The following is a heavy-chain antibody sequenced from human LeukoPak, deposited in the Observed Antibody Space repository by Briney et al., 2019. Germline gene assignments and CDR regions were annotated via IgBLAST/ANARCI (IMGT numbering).Heavy chain of an antibody. CDR3: ARASYSSGWPDAFDI. D-gene: IGHD6-19*01. CDR2: LHSGGHT. V-gene: IGHV3-66*01. Sequence: GGSLRLSCAASGFTVSSNYMSWVRQAPGKGLEWVSVLHSGGHTYSSDSVKGRFTISRDNSKNTLYLQMNSLRAEDTAVYYCARASYSSGWPDAFDIWGQGTMVTVSS. J-gene: IGHJ3*02. CDR1: GFTVSSNY.